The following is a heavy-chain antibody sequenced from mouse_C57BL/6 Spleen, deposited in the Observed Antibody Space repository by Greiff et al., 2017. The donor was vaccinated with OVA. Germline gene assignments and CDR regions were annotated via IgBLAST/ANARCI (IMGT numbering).Heavy chain of an antibody. V-gene: IGHV1-77*01. CDR2: IDPGGGDT. CDR1: GYTFTDYY. CDR3: ARMASTVGYFGC. D-gene: IGHD1-1*01. Sequence: QVQLQQSGAELVKPGASVKLSCTASGYTFTDYYINWVKQRPGQGLEWIGRIDPGGGDTYYTAKFKGKATLTADKSSNTAYLQLSSLTSEDTAVYYCARMASTVGYFGCWGQGTTLTVAS. J-gene: IGHJ2*01.